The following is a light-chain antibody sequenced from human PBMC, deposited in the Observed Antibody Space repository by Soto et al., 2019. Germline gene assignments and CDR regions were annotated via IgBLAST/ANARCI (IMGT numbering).Light chain of an antibody. J-gene: IGKJ5*01. CDR1: QSLLHSNGYIY. Sequence: DIVMTQSPLSLPVTPGEPASISCRSSQSLLHSNGYIYLDWYLQKPGQSPQLLIYLGSNRASGVPDRFSGSGSGTDFTLTISRVEAEDVGIYYCMQTLQTRTLGQGTRLEIK. CDR3: MQTLQTRT. CDR2: LGS. V-gene: IGKV2-28*01.